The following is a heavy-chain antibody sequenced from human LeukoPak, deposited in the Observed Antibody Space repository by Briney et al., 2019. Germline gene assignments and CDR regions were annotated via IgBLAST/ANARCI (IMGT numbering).Heavy chain of an antibody. Sequence: SETLSLTCAVYGGSFSGYSWSWIRQPPGKGLEWIGEIRHSGSTNYNPSLKSRVTISVDTSKNQFSLKLSSVTAADTAVYYCARRTEYYDSSGYFFDYWGQGTLVTVSS. CDR2: IRHSGST. V-gene: IGHV4-34*01. CDR1: GGSFSGYS. CDR3: ARRTEYYDSSGYFFDY. J-gene: IGHJ4*02. D-gene: IGHD3-22*01.